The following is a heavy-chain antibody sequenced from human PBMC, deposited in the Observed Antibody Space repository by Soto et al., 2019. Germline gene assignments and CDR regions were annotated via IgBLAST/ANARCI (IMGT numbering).Heavy chain of an antibody. CDR1: GFSLSTSGVG. V-gene: IGHV2-5*02. CDR3: AHSAQGAYYFDC. CDR2: IYWDDDK. J-gene: IGHJ4*02. Sequence: QITLKESGPTLVKPTQTLTLTCTFSGFSLSTSGVGVGWIRQPPGKALEWLALIYWDDDKRYSPSLKSRLTITKDTTKKQLVLTMTKMDPVDTATYYSAHSAQGAYYFDCWGQGTLVTVSS.